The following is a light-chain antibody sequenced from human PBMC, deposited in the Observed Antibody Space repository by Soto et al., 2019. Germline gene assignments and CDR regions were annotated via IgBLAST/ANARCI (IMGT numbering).Light chain of an antibody. V-gene: IGKV3-20*01. CDR2: GTS. CDR3: QQYGTSALT. CDR1: QSVSSSY. Sequence: IVLTQSPGTLSLSPGERATLSCRASQSVSSSYLVWYQQRPGQPPRLLIYGTSTRAARISDRFSGSGFGTGFSLSIFSPEPGDSAVYYCQQYGTSALTFGGRTKVEIK. J-gene: IGKJ4*01.